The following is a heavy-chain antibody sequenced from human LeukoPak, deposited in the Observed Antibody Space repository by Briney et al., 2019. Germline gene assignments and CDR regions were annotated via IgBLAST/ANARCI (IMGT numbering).Heavy chain of an antibody. CDR2: ISSSGTYI. CDR3: AREQSYSEEIVVVNPPFDY. J-gene: IGHJ4*02. V-gene: IGHV3-21*01. D-gene: IGHD2-21*01. CDR1: GFTFSSYG. Sequence: PGGSLRLSCAASGFTFSSYGMNWVRQAPGKGLGWVSSISSSGTYIYFADSVKGRFTISRDNAKNSLYLQMNSLRAEDTALYYCAREQSYSEEIVVVNPPFDYWGQGTLVTVSS.